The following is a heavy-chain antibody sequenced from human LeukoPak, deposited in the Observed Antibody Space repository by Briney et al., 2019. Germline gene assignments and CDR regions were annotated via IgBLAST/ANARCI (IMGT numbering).Heavy chain of an antibody. J-gene: IGHJ3*02. CDR2: IYYSGST. V-gene: IGHV4-61*01. D-gene: IGHD3-22*01. CDR1: GGSISSSSYY. Sequence: SETLSLTCTVSGGSISSSSYYWSWIRQPPGKGLEWIGYIYYSGSTNYNPSLKSRVTISVDRSENEFSLKVSSVTAADTAVYYCARAVRGTFDIWGQGTMVTVSS. CDR3: ARAVRGTFDI.